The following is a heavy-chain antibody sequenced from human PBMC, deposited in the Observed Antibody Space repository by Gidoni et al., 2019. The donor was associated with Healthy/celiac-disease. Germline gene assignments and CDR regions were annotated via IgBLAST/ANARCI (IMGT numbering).Heavy chain of an antibody. V-gene: IGHV4-61*01. Sequence: QVQLQESGPGLVKPSETLSLTCTVSGGSVSSGSYYWSLIRQPPGKGLEWIGYDYNSGSTNYNPSLKSRVTISVDTSKNQFSLKLSSVTAADTAVYYCASYDYYDPGNYFDYWGQGTLVTVSS. CDR1: GGSVSSGSYY. CDR2: DYNSGST. D-gene: IGHD3-16*01. J-gene: IGHJ4*02. CDR3: ASYDYYDPGNYFDY.